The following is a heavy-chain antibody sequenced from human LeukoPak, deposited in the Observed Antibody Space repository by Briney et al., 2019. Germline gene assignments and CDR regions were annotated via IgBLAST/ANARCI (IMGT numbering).Heavy chain of an antibody. CDR3: ARGIAAAGTVDGAFDI. CDR2: INPNSGGT. J-gene: IGHJ3*02. CDR1: GYTFTGYY. Sequence: GASVKVSCKASGYTFTGYYMHWVRQAPGQGLEWMGRINPNSGGTNYAQKFQGRVTMTRDTSISTAYMELSRLRSDDTAVYYCARGIAAAGTVDGAFDIWAKGQWSPSLQ. V-gene: IGHV1-2*06. D-gene: IGHD6-13*01.